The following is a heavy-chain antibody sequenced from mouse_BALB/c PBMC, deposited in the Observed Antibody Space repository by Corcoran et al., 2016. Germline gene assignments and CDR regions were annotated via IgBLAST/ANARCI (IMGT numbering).Heavy chain of an antibody. V-gene: IGHV1-77*01. CDR3: ERKTYGSSYAWFAY. CDR1: GYTFTDYY. Sequence: QVQLQQSGAELARPGASVKLSCKASGYTFTDYYINWVKQRTGQGLEWIGEIYPGSGNTYYNEKFKGKATLTADKSSSTAYMQLSSLTSEDSAVYFCERKTYGSSYAWFAYWGQGTLVTVSA. D-gene: IGHD1-1*01. CDR2: IYPGSGNT. J-gene: IGHJ3*01.